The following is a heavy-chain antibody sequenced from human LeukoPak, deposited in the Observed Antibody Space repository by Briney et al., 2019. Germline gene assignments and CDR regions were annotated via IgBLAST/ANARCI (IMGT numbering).Heavy chain of an antibody. D-gene: IGHD4-17*01. V-gene: IGHV3-30-3*01. J-gene: IGHJ4*02. CDR1: GFTFSSYA. Sequence: GGSLRLSCAAPGFTFSSYAMHWVRQAPGKGLEWVAVISYDGSNKYYADSVKGRFTISRDNSKNTLYLQMNSLRAEDTAVYYCARDGGPPTVTYYYYFDYWGQGTLVTVSS. CDR2: ISYDGSNK. CDR3: ARDGGPPTVTYYYYFDY.